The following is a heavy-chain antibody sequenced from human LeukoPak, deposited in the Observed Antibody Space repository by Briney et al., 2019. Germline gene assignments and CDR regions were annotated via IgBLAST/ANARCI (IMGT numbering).Heavy chain of an antibody. J-gene: IGHJ4*02. CDR1: GFTFDDYA. CDR3: VKGLWVKLENSLDY. V-gene: IGHV3-9*01. CDR2: ISWNSGSI. D-gene: IGHD1-1*01. Sequence: GGSLRLSCAASGFTFDDYAMHWVRQAPGKGLEWVSGISWNSGSIGYADSVKGRFTISRDNAKNSLYLQMNSLRAEDTALYYCVKGLWVKLENSLDYWGQGTLVTVSS.